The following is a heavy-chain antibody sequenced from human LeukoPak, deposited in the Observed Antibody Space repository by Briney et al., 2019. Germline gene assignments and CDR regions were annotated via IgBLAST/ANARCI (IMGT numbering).Heavy chain of an antibody. D-gene: IGHD3-22*01. CDR3: ARGGYDSSGYGYYFDY. Sequence: SETLSLTCAVYGGSFSGYYWSWIRQPPGKGLEWIGEINHSGSTNYNPSLKSRVTISVDTSKNQFSLKLSSVTAADTAVYYCARGGYDSSGYGYYFDYWGQGTQVTVSS. J-gene: IGHJ4*02. V-gene: IGHV4-34*01. CDR1: GGSFSGYY. CDR2: INHSGST.